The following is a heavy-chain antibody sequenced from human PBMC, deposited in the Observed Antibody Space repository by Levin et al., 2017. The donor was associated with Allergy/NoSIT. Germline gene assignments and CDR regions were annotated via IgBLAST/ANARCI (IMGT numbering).Heavy chain of an antibody. CDR3: ARSGRESYYYMDV. Sequence: ESLKISCAVYGGSFSGYYWSWIRQPPEKGLEWIGEINHSGSTNYNPSLKSRVTMSVDTSKNQFSLKSSSVTAADTAVYYCARSGRESYYYMDVWGKGTTVTVSS. D-gene: IGHD3-3*01. CDR1: GGSFSGYY. V-gene: IGHV4-34*01. J-gene: IGHJ6*03. CDR2: INHSGST.